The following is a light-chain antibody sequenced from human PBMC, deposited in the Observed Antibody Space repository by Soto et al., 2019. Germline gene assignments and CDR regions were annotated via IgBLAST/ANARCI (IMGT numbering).Light chain of an antibody. CDR2: DVS. J-gene: IGLJ3*02. Sequence: QSALTQPASVSGSPGQSITISCTGTSSDVGGYNYVSWYQQHPARAPKLTIYDVSNRPSGVSNRFSGSKSGNTASLTISGLQAEDEADYYGSSYTSSSTPWVFGGGTKLTVL. V-gene: IGLV2-14*01. CDR1: SSDVGGYNY. CDR3: SSYTSSSTPWV.